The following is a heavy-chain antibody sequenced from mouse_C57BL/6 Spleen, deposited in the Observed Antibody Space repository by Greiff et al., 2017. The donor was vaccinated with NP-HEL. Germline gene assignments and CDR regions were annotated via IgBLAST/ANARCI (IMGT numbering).Heavy chain of an antibody. CDR2: IYPGDGDT. V-gene: IGHV1-82*01. CDR3: ASSLNWDRYYFDY. J-gene: IGHJ2*01. Sequence: VQLQQSGPELVKPGASVKISCKASGYAFSSSWMNWVKQRPGKGLEWIGRIYPGDGDTNYNGKFKGKATLTADKSSSTAYMQLSSLTSEDSAVYFCASSLNWDRYYFDYWGQGTTLTVSS. CDR1: GYAFSSSW. D-gene: IGHD4-1*01.